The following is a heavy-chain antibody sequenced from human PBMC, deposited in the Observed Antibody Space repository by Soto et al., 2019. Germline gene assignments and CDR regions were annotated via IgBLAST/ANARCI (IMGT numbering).Heavy chain of an antibody. D-gene: IGHD3-9*01. V-gene: IGHV4-34*01. CDR1: VGSFSGYY. Sequence: SETLSLTCAVYVGSFSGYYWSWIRQPPGKGLEWIGEINHSGSTNYNPSLKSRVTISVDTSKNQFSLKLSSVTAADTAVYYCARGLALGDDILTGYPLYYYYYGMDVWGQGTTVTVSS. J-gene: IGHJ6*02. CDR2: INHSGST. CDR3: ARGLALGDDILTGYPLYYYYYGMDV.